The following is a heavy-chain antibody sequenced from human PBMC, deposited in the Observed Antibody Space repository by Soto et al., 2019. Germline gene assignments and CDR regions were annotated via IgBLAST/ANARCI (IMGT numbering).Heavy chain of an antibody. CDR1: GGSFSGYY. CDR3: AVGTMVRGRYWFDP. J-gene: IGHJ5*02. V-gene: IGHV4-34*01. D-gene: IGHD3-10*01. Sequence: PSETLSLTCAVYGGSFSGYYWSWIRQPPGKGLEWIGEINHSGSTNYNPSLKSRVTISVDTSKNQFSLKLSSVTAADTAVYYCAVGTMVRGRYWFDPWGQGTLVTVSS. CDR2: INHSGST.